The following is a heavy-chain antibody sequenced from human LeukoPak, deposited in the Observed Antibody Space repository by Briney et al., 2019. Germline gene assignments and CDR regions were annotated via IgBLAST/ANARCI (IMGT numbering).Heavy chain of an antibody. J-gene: IGHJ4*02. Sequence: GGSLRLSCAASGFTFSSYGMHWVRQAPGKGLEWVAFIRYDGSNKYYADSVKGRFTISRDNSKNTLYLQMNSLRAEDTAVYYCAKDRVVRYSYGNFDYWGQGTLVTVSS. V-gene: IGHV3-30*02. CDR2: IRYDGSNK. D-gene: IGHD5-18*01. CDR1: GFTFSSYG. CDR3: AKDRVVRYSYGNFDY.